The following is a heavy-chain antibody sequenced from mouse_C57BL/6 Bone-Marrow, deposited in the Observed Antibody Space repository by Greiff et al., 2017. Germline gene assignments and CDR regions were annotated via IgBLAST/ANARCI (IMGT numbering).Heavy chain of an antibody. D-gene: IGHD1-1*01. Sequence: VQLQQSGTVLARPGASVKLSCKTSGYTFTSYWMHWVKQRPGQGLEWIGAIYPADSDTSYNQKFKGKAKLTAVTSASTAYMQLSSLTNEDSAVCAGTSCTRVVVTDLTLDYWGQGTTLTVSS. J-gene: IGHJ2*01. CDR1: GYTFTSYW. CDR3: TSCTRVVVTDLTLDY. V-gene: IGHV1-5*01. CDR2: IYPADSDT.